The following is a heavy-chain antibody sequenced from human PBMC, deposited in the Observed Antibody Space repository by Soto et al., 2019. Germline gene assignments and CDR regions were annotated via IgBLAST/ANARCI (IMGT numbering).Heavy chain of an antibody. CDR1: GFNFRNFN. CDR2: VSGSSSYI. V-gene: IGHV3-21*06. CDR3: ARDLRGNYGP. J-gene: IGHJ3*01. Sequence: GGSLRLSCEGSGFNFRNFNMIWVRQAPGKGLEWVSSVSGSSSYIYYADSVKGRFTVSRDNANNLVFLQMNGLRPEDTAMYYCARDLRGNYGPGGQGTMVTVSS. D-gene: IGHD4-17*01.